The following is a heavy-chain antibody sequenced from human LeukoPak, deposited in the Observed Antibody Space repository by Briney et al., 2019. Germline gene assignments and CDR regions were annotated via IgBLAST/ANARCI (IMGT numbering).Heavy chain of an antibody. D-gene: IGHD6-19*01. CDR3: FIAVAGRYFDY. CDR2: MNPNSGNT. J-gene: IGHJ4*02. V-gene: IGHV1-8*01. CDR1: GYTFTSYD. Sequence: ASVKVSCKASGYTFTSYDINWVRQATGQGLEWMGWMNPNSGNTGYAQKFQGRVTMTRNTSIRPAYMELSSLRSEDTPVYYCFIAVAGRYFDYWGQGTLVTVSS.